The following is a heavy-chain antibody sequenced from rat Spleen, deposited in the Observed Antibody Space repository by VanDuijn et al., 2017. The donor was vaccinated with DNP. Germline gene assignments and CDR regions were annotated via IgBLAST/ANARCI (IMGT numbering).Heavy chain of an antibody. D-gene: IGHD1-11*01. J-gene: IGHJ2*01. CDR3: ARGPNYGGYPDFFDY. V-gene: IGHV5-25*01. CDR2: IITGGGNT. Sequence: EVLLVESDGGLVQPGRSMKLSCAALGFTFSNYYMAWVRQAPTKGLEWVASIITGGGNTYYRDSVKGRFTISRDNGQNTLYLQMSKLGSEDTAIYYCARGPNYGGYPDFFDYWGQGVMVTVSS. CDR1: GFTFSNYY.